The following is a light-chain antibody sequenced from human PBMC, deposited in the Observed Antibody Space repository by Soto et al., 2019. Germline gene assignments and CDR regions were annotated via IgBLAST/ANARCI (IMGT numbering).Light chain of an antibody. V-gene: IGLV1-47*01. CDR1: SSNIESNY. J-gene: IGLJ2*01. CDR2: RND. Sequence: QSVLTQPPSASGTPGQRVTISCSGGSSNIESNYVYWYQQLPGTAPKLLIYRNDQRPSGVPVRFSGSKSGTSASLAISGLRSEDEADYYCAAWDDSLSGLVFGGGTKLTVL. CDR3: AAWDDSLSGLV.